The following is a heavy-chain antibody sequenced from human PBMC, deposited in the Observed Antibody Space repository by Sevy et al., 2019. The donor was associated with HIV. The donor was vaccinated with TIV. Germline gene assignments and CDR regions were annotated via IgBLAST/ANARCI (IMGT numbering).Heavy chain of an antibody. CDR3: ARDVGRFGEFPYYFDY. Sequence: SQTLSLTCAISGDSVSSNSAAWNWIRQSPSRGLEWLGRTYYRSKWYNEYAVSVKSRITINPDTSKNQFSLQLNSVTPEDTAVYYCARDVGRFGEFPYYFDYWGQGTLVTVSS. V-gene: IGHV6-1*01. CDR2: TYYRSKWYN. D-gene: IGHD3-10*01. CDR1: GDSVSSNSAA. J-gene: IGHJ4*02.